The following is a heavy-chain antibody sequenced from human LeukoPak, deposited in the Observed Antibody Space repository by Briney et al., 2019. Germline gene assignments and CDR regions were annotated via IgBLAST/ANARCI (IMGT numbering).Heavy chain of an antibody. D-gene: IGHD3-3*01. CDR1: GFTFSSYA. V-gene: IGHV3-23*01. CDR3: AKDRSPYYDFWSGYPDY. Sequence: GGSLRLSCAASGFTFSSYAMSWVRQAPGKGLEWVSAISGSGGSTYYADSVKGRFTISRDNSKNTLYLQMNSLRAEDTAVYYCAKDRSPYYDFWSGYPDYWGQGTLVTVSS. J-gene: IGHJ4*02. CDR2: ISGSGGST.